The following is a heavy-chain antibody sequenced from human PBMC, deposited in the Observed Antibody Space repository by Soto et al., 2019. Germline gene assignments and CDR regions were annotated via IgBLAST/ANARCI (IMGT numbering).Heavy chain of an antibody. CDR2: ISGSGGST. J-gene: IGHJ6*03. Sequence: GGSLRLSCAASGFTFSSYAMSWVRQAPGKGLEWVSAISGSGGSTYYADSVKGRFTISRDNSKNTLYLQMNSLRAEDTAVYYCAKVGRYSSGWYGPRKPYYYYYMDVWGKGTTVTVSS. CDR3: AKVGRYSSGWYGPRKPYYYYYMDV. V-gene: IGHV3-23*01. D-gene: IGHD6-19*01. CDR1: GFTFSSYA.